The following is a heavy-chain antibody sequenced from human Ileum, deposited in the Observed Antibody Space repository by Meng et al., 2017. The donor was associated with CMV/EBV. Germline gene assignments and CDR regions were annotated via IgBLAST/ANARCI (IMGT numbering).Heavy chain of an antibody. CDR2: INPHTGDT. J-gene: IGHJ5*02. CDR1: EYTFIDYY. V-gene: IGHV1-2*02. D-gene: IGHD3-3*01. Sequence: ASVKVSCKASEYTFIDYYMDWVRQAPGQGLEWMGWINPHTGDTNYLQKFQGRVTLTRDTSIGTVYMDLSSLTLDDTAVYYCVRGGTIAGDPAGFDPWGQGTLVTVSS. CDR3: VRGGTIAGDPAGFDP.